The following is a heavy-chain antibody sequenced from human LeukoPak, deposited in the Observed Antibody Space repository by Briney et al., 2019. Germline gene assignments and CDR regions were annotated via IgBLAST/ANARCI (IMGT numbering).Heavy chain of an antibody. V-gene: IGHV3-21*01. D-gene: IGHD5-24*01. J-gene: IGHJ4*02. CDR1: GFTFYSYS. CDR3: ARVTGGYNLVDY. CDR2: ISSSSSYI. Sequence: GGSVRLSCAGSGFTFYSYSMNWLPPVPGKGRVCVSFISSSSSYIYYADSVKGRCTISRDNAKNSLYLQMNSLRAEDTGVYYCARVTGGYNLVDYWGQGTLVTVSS.